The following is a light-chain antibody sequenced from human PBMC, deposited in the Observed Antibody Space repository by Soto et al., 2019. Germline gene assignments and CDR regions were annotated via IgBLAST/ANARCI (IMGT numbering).Light chain of an antibody. V-gene: IGKV3D-20*02. CDR3: QQRSNWPIT. CDR2: DAS. CDR1: QSVSSRF. Sequence: EMVFTQSPGTLSLSPGESATLSCGASQSVSSRFLAWYQQKPGRAPRVLIYDASTRATGVPDRFSGSGSGTDFTLTISRLEPEDFAVYYCQQRSNWPITFGQGTRLEIK. J-gene: IGKJ5*01.